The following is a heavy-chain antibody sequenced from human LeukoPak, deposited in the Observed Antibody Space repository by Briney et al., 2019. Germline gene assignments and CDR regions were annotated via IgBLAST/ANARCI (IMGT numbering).Heavy chain of an antibody. D-gene: IGHD3-9*01. V-gene: IGHV3-30*02. Sequence: EPGGSLRLSCAASGFTFSSYGMHWVRQAPGKGLEWVAFIRYDGSNKYYADSVKGRFTISRDNSKNTLYLQMNSLRAEDTAVYYCAKDSIYDILTDYFDYWGQGTLVTVSS. CDR2: IRYDGSNK. CDR3: AKDSIYDILTDYFDY. CDR1: GFTFSSYG. J-gene: IGHJ4*02.